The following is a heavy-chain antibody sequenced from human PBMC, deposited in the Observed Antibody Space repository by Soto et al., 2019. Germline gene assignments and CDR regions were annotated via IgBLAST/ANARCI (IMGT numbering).Heavy chain of an antibody. D-gene: IGHD5-12*01. CDR3: ARGGNRYSNTASGVGGFDF. J-gene: IGHJ4*02. Sequence: PSETLSLTCTVAGVSISSSYWSWIRQSPGPGLEWIGYIYYTWTTNYNPSLKRRVTISLDTAKNQFSLNVNSLTTADTAVYFCARGGNRYSNTASGVGGFDFWGQGTLVTVSS. V-gene: IGHV4-59*01. CDR1: GVSISSSY. CDR2: IYYTWTT.